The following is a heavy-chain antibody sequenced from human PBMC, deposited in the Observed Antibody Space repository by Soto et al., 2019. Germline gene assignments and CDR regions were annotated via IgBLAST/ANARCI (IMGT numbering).Heavy chain of an antibody. V-gene: IGHV4-59*01. CDR3: ARDDYYDSSSYYGLDV. CDR2: IYYSGST. D-gene: IGHD3-22*01. Sequence: PSETLSLTCTVSGGSISSYYWSWIRQPPGKGLEWIGYIYYSGSTNYNPSLKSRVTISVDTSKNQFSLKLSSVTAADTAVYYSARDDYYDSSSYYGLDVWGQGTTVTVSS. CDR1: GGSISSYY. J-gene: IGHJ6*02.